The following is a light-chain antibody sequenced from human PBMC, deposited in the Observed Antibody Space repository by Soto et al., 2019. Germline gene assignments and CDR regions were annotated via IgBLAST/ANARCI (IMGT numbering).Light chain of an antibody. CDR1: SGHSSYI. CDR2: LEGSGSY. Sequence: QLVLTQSSSASASLGSSVKLTCTLSSGHSSYIIAWHQQQPGKAPRYLMKLEGSGSYNKGSGVPDRFSGSSSGADRYLTISNLQFEDEADYYCETWDSNTRVFGGWTKLTVL. V-gene: IGLV4-60*02. J-gene: IGLJ3*02. CDR3: ETWDSNTRV.